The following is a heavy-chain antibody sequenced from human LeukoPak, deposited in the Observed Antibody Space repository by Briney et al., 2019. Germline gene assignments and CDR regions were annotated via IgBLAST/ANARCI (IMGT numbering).Heavy chain of an antibody. CDR2: IISSSSSM. Sequence: GGSLRLSCAASGSTFSNYAMNWVRQAPGKGLECVASIISSSSSMYYADSVKGRFTISRDNAKNSLYLQMNSLRAEDTGVYYCARQYSSGSGGWGQGTLVTVSS. J-gene: IGHJ4*02. V-gene: IGHV3-21*01. D-gene: IGHD6-19*01. CDR3: ARQYSSGSGG. CDR1: GSTFSNYA.